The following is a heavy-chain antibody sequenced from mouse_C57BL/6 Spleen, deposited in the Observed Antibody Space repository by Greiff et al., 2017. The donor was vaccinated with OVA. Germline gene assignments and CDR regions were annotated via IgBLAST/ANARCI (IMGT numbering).Heavy chain of an antibody. CDR3: ARSDYGSLHWYFDV. V-gene: IGHV1-82*01. CDR1: GYAFSSSW. CDR2: IYPGDGDT. Sequence: QVQLQQSGPELVKPGASVKISCKASGYAFSSSWMNWVKQRPGKGLEWIGRIYPGDGDTNYNGKFKGKATLTADKSSSTAYMQLSSLTSEDSAVYFCARSDYGSLHWYFDVWGTGTTVTVSS. J-gene: IGHJ1*03. D-gene: IGHD1-1*01.